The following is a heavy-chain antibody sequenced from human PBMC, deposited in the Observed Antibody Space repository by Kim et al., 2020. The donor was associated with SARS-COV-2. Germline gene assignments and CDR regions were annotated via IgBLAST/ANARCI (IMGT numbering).Heavy chain of an antibody. Sequence: SQTLSLTCAISGDSVSSNSAAWNWIRQSPSRGLEWLGRTYYRSKWYNDYAVSVKSRITINPDTSKNQFSLQLNSVTPEDTAVYYCARDLWYSSSWYVAPFDYWGQGTLVTVSS. D-gene: IGHD6-13*01. J-gene: IGHJ4*02. CDR3: ARDLWYSSSWYVAPFDY. V-gene: IGHV6-1*01. CDR2: TYYRSKWYN. CDR1: GDSVSSNSAA.